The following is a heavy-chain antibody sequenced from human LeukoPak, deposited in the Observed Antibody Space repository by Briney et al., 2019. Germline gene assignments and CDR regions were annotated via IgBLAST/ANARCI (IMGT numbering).Heavy chain of an antibody. CDR3: ATAPRGGDYEDY. CDR2: IWYEGSNK. CDR1: GFTFSKYG. J-gene: IGHJ4*02. D-gene: IGHD4-17*01. Sequence: GRSLRLSCAASGFTFSKYGMHWVRQAPGKGLEWVAVIWYEGSNKYYADSVKGRFTISRDNSKNTLYMQMNSLRVEDTAVYYCATAPRGGDYEDYWGQGTLVTVSS. V-gene: IGHV3-33*01.